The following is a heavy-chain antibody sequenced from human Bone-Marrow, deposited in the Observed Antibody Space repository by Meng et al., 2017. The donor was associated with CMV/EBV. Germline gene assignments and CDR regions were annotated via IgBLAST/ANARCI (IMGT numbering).Heavy chain of an antibody. CDR3: ASITYYYDSSGVH. CDR2: ISGSGGTT. J-gene: IGHJ4*02. V-gene: IGHV3-23*01. Sequence: GGSLRLSCAASGFTFSSYAMSWVRQAPGKGLEWVSTISGSGGTTYYADSVKGRFTISRDNSKSNLYLRMSSLRAEDTAVYYCASITYYYDSSGVHWGQGTLVTVSS. CDR1: GFTFSSYA. D-gene: IGHD3-22*01.